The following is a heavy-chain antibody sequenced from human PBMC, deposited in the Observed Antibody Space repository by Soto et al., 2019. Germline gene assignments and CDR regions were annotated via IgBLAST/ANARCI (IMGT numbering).Heavy chain of an antibody. Sequence: ASVKVSCKASGYTFTSYGISWVRQAPGQGLEWMGWISAYNGNTSYAQKLQGRVTMTTDTSTSTAYMELRSLRSDDTAVYYCERFELWRMVHSSWGQGTLVTVSS. J-gene: IGHJ5*02. D-gene: IGHD1-1*01. CDR3: ERFELWRMVHSS. V-gene: IGHV1-18*01. CDR2: ISAYNGNT. CDR1: GYTFTSYG.